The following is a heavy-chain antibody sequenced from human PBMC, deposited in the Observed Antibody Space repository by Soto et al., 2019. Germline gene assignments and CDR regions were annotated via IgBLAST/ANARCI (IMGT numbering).Heavy chain of an antibody. D-gene: IGHD3-22*01. V-gene: IGHV1-46*01. J-gene: IGHJ4*02. CDR1: GYTFTSYY. CDR2: INPSGGST. CDR3: ARDLTSVHYDSSGYFDY. Sequence: ASVKVSCKASGYTFTSYYMHWVRQAPGQGPEWMGIINPSGGSTSYAQKFQGRVTMTRDTSTSTVYMELSSLRSEDTAVYYCARDLTSVHYDSSGYFDYWGQGTLVTVSS.